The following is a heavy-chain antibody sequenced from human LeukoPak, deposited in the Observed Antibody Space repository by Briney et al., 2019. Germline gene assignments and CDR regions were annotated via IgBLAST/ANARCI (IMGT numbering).Heavy chain of an antibody. J-gene: IGHJ3*02. Sequence: GGSLKLSCAASGFTFSGSAMHWVRQASGKGLEWVGRIRSKANSYATAYAASVKGRFTISRDDSKNTAYLQMNSLKTEDTAVYYCTRSWTTDAFDIRGQGTMVTVSS. CDR3: TRSWTTDAFDI. V-gene: IGHV3-73*01. CDR1: GFTFSGSA. CDR2: IRSKANSYAT. D-gene: IGHD1-1*01.